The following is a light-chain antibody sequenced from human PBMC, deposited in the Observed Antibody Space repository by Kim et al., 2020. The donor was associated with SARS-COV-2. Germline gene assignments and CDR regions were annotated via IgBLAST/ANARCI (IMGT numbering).Light chain of an antibody. Sequence: CVGTRVTIPYRPSQSISTWLAWYQQRPGKAPKVLIYKTSGLPSGVPSRFSGSRSGTEFTLTISSLQPDDFANYYCQEYISYSRTFGKGTKVHIK. CDR1: QSISTW. CDR2: KTS. CDR3: QEYISYSRT. J-gene: IGKJ1*01. V-gene: IGKV1-5*03.